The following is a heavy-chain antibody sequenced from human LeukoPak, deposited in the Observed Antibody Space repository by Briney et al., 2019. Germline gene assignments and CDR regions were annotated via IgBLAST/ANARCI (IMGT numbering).Heavy chain of an antibody. Sequence: ASVKVSCKVSGYSLTKLCMQWVRQAPGKGLEWMGGSDPEDDATIYAQKFQGRVTVTDDTSTDTAYMELNSLRSDDTAVYYCATGTFFGSGSLYGMDVWGLGTPVTVSS. J-gene: IGHJ6*02. CDR2: SDPEDDAT. V-gene: IGHV1-24*01. D-gene: IGHD3-10*01. CDR1: GYSLTKLC. CDR3: ATGTFFGSGSLYGMDV.